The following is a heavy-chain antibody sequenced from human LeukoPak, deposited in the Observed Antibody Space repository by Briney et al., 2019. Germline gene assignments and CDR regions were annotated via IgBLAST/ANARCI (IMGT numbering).Heavy chain of an antibody. CDR2: ISYDGSNK. CDR1: GFTFSSYG. J-gene: IGHJ6*02. V-gene: IGHV3-30*18. D-gene: IGHD3-9*01. CDR3: AKDRVLGYFDWFPGGYYYGMDV. Sequence: GGSLRLSCAASGFTFSSYGMHWVRQAPGKGLEWVAVISYDGSNKYYADSVKGRFTISRDNSKNTLYLQMNSLRAEDTAVYYCAKDRVLGYFDWFPGGYYYGMDVWGQGTTVTVSS.